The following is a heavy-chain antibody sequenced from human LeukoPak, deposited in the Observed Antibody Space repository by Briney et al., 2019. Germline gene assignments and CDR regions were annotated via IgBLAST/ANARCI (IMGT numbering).Heavy chain of an antibody. J-gene: IGHJ1*01. CDR2: IYYSGST. D-gene: IGHD2-21*02. CDR1: GGSISSYY. Sequence: SETLSLTCTVSGGSISSYYWSWIRQPPGKGLEWIGYIYYSGSTNYNPSLKSRVTISVDTSKNQFSLKLSSVTAADTAVYYCARAEVAYCRGDCYTEYFQHWGQGTLVTVSS. V-gene: IGHV4-59*01. CDR3: ARAEVAYCRGDCYTEYFQH.